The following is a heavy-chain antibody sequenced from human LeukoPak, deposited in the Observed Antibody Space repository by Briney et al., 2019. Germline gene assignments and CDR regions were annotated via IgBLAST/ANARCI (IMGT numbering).Heavy chain of an antibody. CDR2: IYPGDSDT. J-gene: IGHJ5*02. CDR3: ARATAEDWFDP. CDR1: GYSFTNYW. D-gene: IGHD6-13*01. Sequence: GESLKISCKGSGYSFTNYWIAWVRQMPGKGLEWTGIIYPGDSDTRYSPSFQGQVTISADKSITTAYLQWSSLKASDTAIYYCARATAEDWFDPWGQGTLVTVSS. V-gene: IGHV5-51*01.